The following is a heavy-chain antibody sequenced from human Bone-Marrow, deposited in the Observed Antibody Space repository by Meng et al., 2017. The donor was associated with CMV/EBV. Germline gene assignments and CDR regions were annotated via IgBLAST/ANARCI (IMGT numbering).Heavy chain of an antibody. CDR1: GYTFTGYY. D-gene: IGHD3-3*01. CDR2: INPDGGTT. Sequence: ASVKVSCKASGYTFTGYYMHWVRQAPGQGLEWMGRINPDGGTTTYSQKFQGGVTLTSDTSTNTVYMELSRLRYEDTAVYYCARVGPSSYYDFWSGYLYWGQGTLVTVS. CDR3: ARVGPSSYYDFWSGYLY. J-gene: IGHJ4*02. V-gene: IGHV1-46*01.